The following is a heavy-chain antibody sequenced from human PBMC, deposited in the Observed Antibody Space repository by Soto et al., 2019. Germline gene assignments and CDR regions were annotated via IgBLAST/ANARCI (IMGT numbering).Heavy chain of an antibody. D-gene: IGHD2-8*01. J-gene: IGHJ6*02. V-gene: IGHV1-18*04. CDR1: GYTFTSYG. CDR2: ISVYTGNT. CDR3: ARDRCTTDRCYTHHFDV. Sequence: QVQLVQSGGEVTKPGASVKASCKSSGYTFTSYGVSWVRQAPGQGLEWLGWISVYTGNTKQAQKFQDRVTLTTEASTSTAYMELRSLRSDDTAVYYCARDRCTTDRCYTHHFDVWGQGTTVTVSS.